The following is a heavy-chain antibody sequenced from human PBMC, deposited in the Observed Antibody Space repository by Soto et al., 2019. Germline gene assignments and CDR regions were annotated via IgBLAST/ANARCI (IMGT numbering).Heavy chain of an antibody. CDR2: INHSGSS. CDR1: GGSFSGYY. D-gene: IGHD2-8*02. J-gene: IGHJ4*02. V-gene: IGHV4-34*01. Sequence: QVQLQQWGAGLLKPSETLSLTCAVYGGSFSGYYWTWIRQPPGTVLEWLGEINHSGSSNYNPSLKSRVTISVDTSKNQFSLKLTSVTAANTAVYYCARDKITGLLDYWGQGTLVTVSS. CDR3: ARDKITGLLDY.